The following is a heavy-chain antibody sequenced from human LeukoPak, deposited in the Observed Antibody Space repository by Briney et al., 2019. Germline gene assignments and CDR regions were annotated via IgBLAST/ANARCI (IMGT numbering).Heavy chain of an antibody. CDR3: AKDLRTSYSSGGRDAFHI. CDR1: GFTFSTYA. J-gene: IGHJ3*02. V-gene: IGHV3-23*01. CDR2: ISGSGGST. D-gene: IGHD6-19*01. Sequence: GGSLRLSCAASGFTFSTYAMSWVRQAPGKGLEWVSAISGSGGSTYYADSVKGRFTISRDNSKNTLYLQMNSLRAEDTAVYYCAKDLRTSYSSGGRDAFHIWGQGTMVTVSS.